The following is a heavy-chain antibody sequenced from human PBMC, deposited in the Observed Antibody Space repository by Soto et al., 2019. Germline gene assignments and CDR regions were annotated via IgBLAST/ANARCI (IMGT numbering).Heavy chain of an antibody. D-gene: IGHD2-21*02. J-gene: IGHJ2*01. CDR3: ARVPVVVTAMAYWYFDL. Sequence: QVQLQESGPGLVKPSQTLSLTCTVSGGSISSGGYYWSWIRQHPGKGLEWIGYIYYSGSTYYNPSLKSRVTISVDTSKTQFSLKLSSVNAADTAVYYCARVPVVVTAMAYWYFDLWGRGTLVTVSS. CDR1: GGSISSGGYY. V-gene: IGHV4-31*03. CDR2: IYYSGST.